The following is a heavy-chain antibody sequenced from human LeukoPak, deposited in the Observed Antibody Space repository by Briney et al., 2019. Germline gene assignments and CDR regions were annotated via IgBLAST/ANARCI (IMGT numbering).Heavy chain of an antibody. D-gene: IGHD3-16*02. V-gene: IGHV4/OR15-8*01. CDR3: ARSHDHLWGNYPDY. CDR2: IHHDGRI. Sequence: PSETLSLTCDVSGGSIDSTNWWNWVRQPPGKGLEWIGEIHHDGRINYNPSLKSRVTLSVDKSKNQFSLRLNSVTAADTAMYYCARSHDHLWGNYPDYRGQGTLVTVPS. J-gene: IGHJ4*02. CDR1: GGSIDSTNW.